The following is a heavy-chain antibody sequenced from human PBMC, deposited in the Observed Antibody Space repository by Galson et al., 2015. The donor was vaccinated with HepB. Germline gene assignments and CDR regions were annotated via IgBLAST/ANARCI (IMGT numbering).Heavy chain of an antibody. CDR3: TRGSYYDSSVTDKPGFDY. CDR1: GFTFSSYA. V-gene: IGHV3-49*04. J-gene: IGHJ4*02. Sequence: SLRLSCAASGFTFSSYAMHWVRQAPGKGLEWVGFIRSKAYGGTTEYAASVKGRFTISRDDSKSIAYLQMNSLKTEDTAVYYCTRGSYYDSSVTDKPGFDYWGQGTLVTVSS. CDR2: IRSKAYGGTT. D-gene: IGHD3-22*01.